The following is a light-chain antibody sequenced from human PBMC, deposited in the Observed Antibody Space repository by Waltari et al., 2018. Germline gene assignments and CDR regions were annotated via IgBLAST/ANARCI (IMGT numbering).Light chain of an antibody. CDR1: QSVSSY. CDR2: DAS. Sequence: DIVLTQSPPTLSLSPGERATLSCRASQSVSSYLAWYQQKPGQAPRLLIYDASNRATGIPARFSGSGSGTDFTLTISSLEPEDFAVYFCQQRSNWPPVYTFGQGTKLDIK. V-gene: IGKV3-11*01. J-gene: IGKJ2*01. CDR3: QQRSNWPPVYT.